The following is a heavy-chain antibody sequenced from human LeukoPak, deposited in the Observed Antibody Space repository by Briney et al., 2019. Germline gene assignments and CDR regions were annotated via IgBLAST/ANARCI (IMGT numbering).Heavy chain of an antibody. J-gene: IGHJ4*02. D-gene: IGHD4-17*01. CDR1: GFTVSSNS. Sequence: GGSLRLSCTVSGFTVSSNSMSWVRQAPGRGLEWVSFIYSGGNTHYSDSVKGRFTISRDNSKNTLYLQMNSLRADDTAVYYCARRAGEYSHPYDYWGQGTLVTVSS. CDR3: ARRAGEYSHPYDY. CDR2: IYSGGNT. V-gene: IGHV3-53*01.